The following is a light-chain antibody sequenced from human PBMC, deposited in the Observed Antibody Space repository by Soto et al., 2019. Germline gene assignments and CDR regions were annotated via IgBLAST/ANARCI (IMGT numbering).Light chain of an antibody. CDR1: SSDVGGYTY. CDR3: SSYTSSSTLV. V-gene: IGLV2-14*01. Sequence: QSVLTQPASVSGSPGQSITVSCTGTSSDVGGYTYVSWYQQHPGNAPKLMIYDVSNRPSGVSNRFSGSKSGNTASLTISGLQAEDEADYYCSSYTSSSTLVFGGGTKLTVL. J-gene: IGLJ2*01. CDR2: DVS.